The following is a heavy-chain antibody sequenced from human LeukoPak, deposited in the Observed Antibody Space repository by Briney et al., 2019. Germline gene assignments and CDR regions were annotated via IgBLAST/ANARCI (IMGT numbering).Heavy chain of an antibody. D-gene: IGHD6-13*01. V-gene: IGHV4-4*07. Sequence: SETLSLTCTVSGGSISGYYWSWIRQPAGKGLEWIGRIYTSGSTNYNPSLKSRVTMSVDTSKNQFSLKLSSVTAADTAVCYCASGAAAGADYWGQGTLVTVSS. CDR2: IYTSGST. CDR3: ASGAAAGADY. CDR1: GGSISGYY. J-gene: IGHJ4*02.